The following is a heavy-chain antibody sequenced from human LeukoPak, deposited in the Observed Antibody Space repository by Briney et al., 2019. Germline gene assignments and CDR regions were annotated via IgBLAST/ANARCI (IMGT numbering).Heavy chain of an antibody. Sequence: SETRSLTCAVYGGSFSGYYWSWIRQPPGKGLEWIEEINHSGSTNYNPSLKSRVTISVDTSKNKFSLKLSSVTAADTPVYYCARTDGDYVGGTNWFDPWGQGTLVTVSS. D-gene: IGHD4-17*01. CDR3: ARTDGDYVGGTNWFDP. CDR1: GGSFSGYY. J-gene: IGHJ5*02. V-gene: IGHV4-34*01. CDR2: INHSGST.